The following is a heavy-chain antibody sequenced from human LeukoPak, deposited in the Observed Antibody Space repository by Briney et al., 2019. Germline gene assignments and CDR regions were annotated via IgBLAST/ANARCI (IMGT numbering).Heavy chain of an antibody. J-gene: IGHJ6*03. CDR3: AREVVVSYYYYMDV. D-gene: IGHD2-15*01. CDR1: GFTFSSYG. V-gene: IGHV3-48*04. Sequence: GGSLRLSCAASGFTFSSYGMHWVRQAPGKGLEWVSYISSSGSTIYYADSVKGRFTISRDNAKNSLYLQMNSLRAEDTAVYYCAREVVVSYYYYMDVWGKGTTVTISS. CDR2: ISSSGSTI.